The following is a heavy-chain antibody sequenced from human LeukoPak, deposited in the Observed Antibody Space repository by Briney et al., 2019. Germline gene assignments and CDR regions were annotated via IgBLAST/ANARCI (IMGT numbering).Heavy chain of an antibody. D-gene: IGHD6-13*01. Sequence: GGSLRLSCAASGFTFDDYAMHWVRQAPGKGLEWVSGISWNSGSIGYADSVKGRFTISRDNAKNSLYLQMNSLRAEDTAVYYCAKIAYIRRIADPDYWGQGTLVTVSS. CDR3: AKIAYIRRIADPDY. CDR2: ISWNSGSI. J-gene: IGHJ4*02. V-gene: IGHV3-9*01. CDR1: GFTFDDYA.